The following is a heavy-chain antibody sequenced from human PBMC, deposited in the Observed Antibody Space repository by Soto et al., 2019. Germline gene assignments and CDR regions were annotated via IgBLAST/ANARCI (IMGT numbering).Heavy chain of an antibody. D-gene: IGHD1-26*01. CDR1: GGSLIGYY. Sequence: PSETLSLTCTVSGGSLIGYYWSWIRQPPGKELEWIGYIYYSGDTDYNPSLQSRVTISVDTSKNQFSLKVTSVTAADTAVYYCAKHPSLGRFDPWGQG. J-gene: IGHJ5*02. CDR3: AKHPSLGRFDP. CDR2: IYYSGDT. V-gene: IGHV4-59*08.